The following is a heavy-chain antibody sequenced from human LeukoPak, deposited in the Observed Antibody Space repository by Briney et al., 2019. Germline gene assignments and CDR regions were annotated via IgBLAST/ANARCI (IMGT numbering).Heavy chain of an antibody. CDR2: ISAYNGNT. CDR1: GYTFTSYG. D-gene: IGHD4-11*01. CDR3: ARAWWTTVMEVSPDFDY. Sequence: ASVKVSCKASGYTFTSYGISWVRQAPGQGLEWMGWISAYNGNTNYAQKLQGRVTMTTDTSTSTAYMELRSLRSDDTAVYYCARAWWTTVMEVSPDFDYWGQGTLVTVSS. J-gene: IGHJ4*02. V-gene: IGHV1-18*01.